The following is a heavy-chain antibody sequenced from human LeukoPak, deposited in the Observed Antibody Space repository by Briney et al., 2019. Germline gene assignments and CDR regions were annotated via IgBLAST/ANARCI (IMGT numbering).Heavy chain of an antibody. CDR2: INPNNGGT. V-gene: IGHV1-2*02. CDR1: GYTFSDYY. CDR3: ARVPAKWMRLHHMNV. Sequence: ASVKVSCKASGYTFSDYYVHWVRQAPGQGLEWMGWINPNNGGTNYAQRFQGRVTMTRDTSISTAYMELSSLRSDDTAVYYCARVPAKWMRLHHMNVWGKGTTVTVSS. D-gene: IGHD2-15*01. J-gene: IGHJ6*03.